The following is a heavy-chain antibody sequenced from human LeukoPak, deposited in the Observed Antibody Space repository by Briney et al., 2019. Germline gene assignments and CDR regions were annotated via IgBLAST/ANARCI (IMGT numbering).Heavy chain of an antibody. CDR2: ISGSGGST. CDR1: GFTFSSYG. CDR3: ASKGNDGAQDY. J-gene: IGHJ4*02. V-gene: IGHV3-23*01. D-gene: IGHD1-1*01. Sequence: PGGTLRLSCAASGFTFSSYGMSWVRQAPGKGLEWVSAISGSGGSTYYADSVKGRFTISRDNAKNSLYLQMNSLRAEDTAVYYCASKGNDGAQDYWGQGTLVTVSS.